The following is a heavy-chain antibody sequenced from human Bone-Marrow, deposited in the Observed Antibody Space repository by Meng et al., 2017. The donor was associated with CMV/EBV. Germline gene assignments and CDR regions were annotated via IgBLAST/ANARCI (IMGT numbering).Heavy chain of an antibody. CDR2: MNPNSGHT. CDR1: GYRFTSYD. D-gene: IGHD5-24*01. Sequence: ASVKVSCKASGYRFTSYDINWVRQAPGQGLEWMGWMNPNSGHTGYAQKFQGRFTISRDNSKNTLYLQMNSLRAEDTAVYYCARDWGYNKGDWGQGTLVTVSS. CDR3: ARDWGYNKGD. J-gene: IGHJ4*02. V-gene: IGHV1-8*02.